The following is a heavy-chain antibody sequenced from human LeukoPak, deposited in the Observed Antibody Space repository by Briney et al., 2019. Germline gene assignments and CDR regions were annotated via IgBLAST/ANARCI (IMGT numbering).Heavy chain of an antibody. V-gene: IGHV3-53*01. Sequence: GGSLRLSCAASGFTVSSNYMSWVRQAPGKGLEWVSVIYSGGSTYYADSVKGRFTISRDNSKNTLHLQMNSLRAEDTAVYYCAKDEYSGSLFHYWGQGTLVTVPS. CDR3: AKDEYSGSLFHY. CDR2: IYSGGST. J-gene: IGHJ4*02. CDR1: GFTVSSNY. D-gene: IGHD1-26*01.